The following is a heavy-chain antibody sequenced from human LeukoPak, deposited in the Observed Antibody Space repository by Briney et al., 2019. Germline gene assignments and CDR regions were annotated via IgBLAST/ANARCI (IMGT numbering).Heavy chain of an antibody. Sequence: SETLSLTCAVYGGSFSGYYWSWIRQPPGKGLEWIGEINHSGSTNYNPSLKSRVTISVDTSKNQFSLKLSSVTAADAAVYYCARGASRIIDYWGQGTLVTVSS. J-gene: IGHJ4*02. CDR3: ARGASRIIDY. CDR2: INHSGST. CDR1: GGSFSGYY. V-gene: IGHV4-34*01. D-gene: IGHD2/OR15-2a*01.